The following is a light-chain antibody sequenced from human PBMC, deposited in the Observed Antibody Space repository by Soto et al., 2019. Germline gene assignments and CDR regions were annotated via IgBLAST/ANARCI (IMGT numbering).Light chain of an antibody. J-gene: IGKJ1*01. CDR2: YAS. V-gene: IGKV1-5*01. CDR3: QHYSLYSPWT. CDR1: QNINAW. Sequence: DIPMTQSPSSLSVSVGDRVTITCRTSQNINAWLAWYQQRPGQAPKLLIYYASTVQSSGISRFSGSGSGTKYTLTIISRQPDDSATYYHQHYSLYSPWTFGQGTKVEIK.